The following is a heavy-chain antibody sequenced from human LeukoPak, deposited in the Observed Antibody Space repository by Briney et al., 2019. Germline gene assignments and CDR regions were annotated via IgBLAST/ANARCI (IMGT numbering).Heavy chain of an antibody. J-gene: IGHJ5*01. D-gene: IGHD6-19*01. CDR1: GFTFSSSA. CDR3: ARVGSSVWYNWFDS. CDR2: IKQDGSEK. Sequence: GGSLRLSCAASGFTFSSSAMSWVRQVPGKGLEWVANIKQDGSEKYYVDSVKGRFTISRDNAKNSLYLQMNSLTAEDAAVYYCARVGSSVWYNWFDSWGQGTLVTVSS. V-gene: IGHV3-7*03.